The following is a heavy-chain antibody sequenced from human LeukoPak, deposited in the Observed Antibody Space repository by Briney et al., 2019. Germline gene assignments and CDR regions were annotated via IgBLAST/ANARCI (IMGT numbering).Heavy chain of an antibody. CDR2: ISYDGSNK. J-gene: IGHJ5*02. CDR3: AKDRSGMWLRSYSWFDP. CDR1: GFTFSSYG. Sequence: GGSLRLSCAASGFTFSSYGMHWVRQAPGKGLEWVAVISYDGSNKYYADSVKGRFTISRDNSKNTLYLQMNSLRAEDTAVYYCAKDRSGMWLRSYSWFDPWGQGTLVTVSS. V-gene: IGHV3-30*18. D-gene: IGHD5-12*01.